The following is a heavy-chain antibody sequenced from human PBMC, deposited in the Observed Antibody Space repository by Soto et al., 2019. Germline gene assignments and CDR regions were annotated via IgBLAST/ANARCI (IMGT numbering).Heavy chain of an antibody. CDR2: ISSSGSTI. J-gene: IGHJ3*02. CDR1: GFTFSDYY. CDR3: ASPILGYCSGGSCYSYAFDI. V-gene: IGHV3-11*01. Sequence: GGSLRLSCAASGFTFSDYYMSWIRQAPGKGLEWVSYISSSGSTIYYADSVKGRFTISRDNAKNSLYLQMNSLRAEDTAVYYCASPILGYCSGGSCYSYAFDIWGQGTMVTVSS. D-gene: IGHD2-15*01.